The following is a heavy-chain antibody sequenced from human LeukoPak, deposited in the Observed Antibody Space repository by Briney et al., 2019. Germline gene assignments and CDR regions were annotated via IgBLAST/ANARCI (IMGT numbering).Heavy chain of an antibody. CDR1: GGSFSGYY. CDR2: INHSGST. Sequence: SETLSLTCAVYGGSFSGYYWSWIRQPPGKGLEWIGEINHSGSTNYNPSLKSRVTISVDTSKNQFSLKLSSVTAADTAVYYCARDWCSSTSRYAYFDYWGQGTLVTVSS. D-gene: IGHD2-2*01. J-gene: IGHJ4*02. V-gene: IGHV4-34*01. CDR3: ARDWCSSTSRYAYFDY.